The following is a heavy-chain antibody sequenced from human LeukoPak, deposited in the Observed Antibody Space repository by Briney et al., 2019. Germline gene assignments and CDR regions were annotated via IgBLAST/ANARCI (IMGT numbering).Heavy chain of an antibody. Sequence: GGSLRLSCAASGFTFRSYAMSWVRQAPGKGLEWVSAITDSDSGTCYADSVKGRFTISRDNSKNTLYLQMNSLRAEDTAVYYCAKAYGYSSSWTSNYYFYGLDVWGQGTTVTVSS. D-gene: IGHD6-13*01. CDR1: GFTFRSYA. V-gene: IGHV3-23*01. CDR2: ITDSDSGT. CDR3: AKAYGYSSSWTSNYYFYGLDV. J-gene: IGHJ6*02.